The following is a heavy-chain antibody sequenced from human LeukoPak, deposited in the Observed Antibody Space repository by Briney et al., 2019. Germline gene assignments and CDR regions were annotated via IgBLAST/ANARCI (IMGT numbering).Heavy chain of an antibody. CDR3: ATFVVGATFY. J-gene: IGHJ4*02. CDR2: IIPIFGTA. V-gene: IGHV1-69*13. CDR1: GGTFSSYA. Sequence: SVKVSCKSSGGTFSSYAISWVRQAPGQGLEWMGGIIPIFGTANYAQKFQGRVTITADESTSTVYMELSSPRSEDTAVYYCATFVVGATFYWGQGTLVTVSS. D-gene: IGHD1-26*01.